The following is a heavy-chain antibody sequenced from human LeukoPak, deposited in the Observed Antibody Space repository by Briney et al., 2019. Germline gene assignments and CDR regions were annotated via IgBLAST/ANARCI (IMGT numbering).Heavy chain of an antibody. J-gene: IGHJ3*02. D-gene: IGHD6-13*01. CDR1: GYTFTGYY. V-gene: IGHV1-2*02. Sequence: GASVKVSCKASGYTFTGYYMHWVRQAPGQGLEWMGWINPNSGGTNYAQKFQGRVTMTRDTSISTAYMELSSLRSEDTAVYYCARGNPDIAAAGTKGSDAFDIWGQGTMVTVSS. CDR2: INPNSGGT. CDR3: ARGNPDIAAAGTKGSDAFDI.